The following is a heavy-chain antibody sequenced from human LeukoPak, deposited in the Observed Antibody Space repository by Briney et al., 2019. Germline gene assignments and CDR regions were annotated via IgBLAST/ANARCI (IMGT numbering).Heavy chain of an antibody. CDR3: AKSFYSSVSFDA. CDR2: ISEGGGTS. CDR1: GFTFSTSA. Sequence: GESLRLSCAASGFTFSTSAMTWVRQAPGKGLEWVSTISEGGGTSYYYADSVKGRFTISRDNSKNTMYLQMNSVRAEDTAIYYCAKSFYSSVSFDAWGQGTLVTVSS. J-gene: IGHJ5*02. V-gene: IGHV3-23*01. D-gene: IGHD3-10*01.